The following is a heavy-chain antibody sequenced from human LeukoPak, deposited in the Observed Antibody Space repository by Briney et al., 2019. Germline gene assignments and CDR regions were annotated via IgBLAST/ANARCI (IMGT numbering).Heavy chain of an antibody. D-gene: IGHD2-21*02. Sequence: SETLSLTCNVSGASISSNSYFWGWIRQPPGKGLEWIGTIYYRGSTFYNPSLKSRVTISVDTSKNQFSLKLSSVTAADTAVYFCARHLRLRYSDIWGRGSLVTVAS. CDR3: ARHLRLRYSDI. V-gene: IGHV4-39*01. J-gene: IGHJ2*01. CDR2: IYYRGST. CDR1: GASISSNSYF.